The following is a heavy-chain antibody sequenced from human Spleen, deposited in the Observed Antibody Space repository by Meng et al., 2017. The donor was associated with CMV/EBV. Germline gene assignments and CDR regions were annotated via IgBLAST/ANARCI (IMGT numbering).Heavy chain of an antibody. V-gene: IGHV3-9*01. Sequence: SLKISCEASGFTFDEYAMHWVRQVPGKGLEWVSAISSNGRYLGYADSVQGRFTISRDNAKNSLYLQMNSLRAEDTAVYYCARLYSSSSGKGMDVWGQGTTVTVSS. CDR2: ISSNGRYL. J-gene: IGHJ6*02. D-gene: IGHD6-6*01. CDR1: GFTFDEYA. CDR3: ARLYSSSSGKGMDV.